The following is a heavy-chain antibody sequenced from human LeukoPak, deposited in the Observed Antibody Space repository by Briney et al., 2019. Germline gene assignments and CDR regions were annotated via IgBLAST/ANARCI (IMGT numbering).Heavy chain of an antibody. J-gene: IGHJ3*02. CDR2: INTNTGNP. Sequence: ASVKVSCKASGYTFTSYAMNWVRQAPGQGLEWMGWINTNTGNPTYAQGFTGRFVFSLDTSVSTAYLQISSLKAEDTAVYYCASSKVVVVAAGSAFDIWGQGTMVTVSS. V-gene: IGHV7-4-1*02. D-gene: IGHD2-15*01. CDR1: GYTFTSYA. CDR3: ASSKVVVVAAGSAFDI.